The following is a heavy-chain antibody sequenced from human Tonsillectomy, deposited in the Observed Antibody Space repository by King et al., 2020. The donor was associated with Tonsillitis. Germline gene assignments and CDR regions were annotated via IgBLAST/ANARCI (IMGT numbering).Heavy chain of an antibody. CDR3: AREDRSTAALDY. J-gene: IGHJ4*02. CDR1: GFTFSSYA. CDR2: ISYDGSSK. D-gene: IGHD3-16*02. V-gene: IGHV3-30*09. Sequence: VQLVESGGGVVQPGRSLRLSCAASGFTFSSYAMHWVRQAPGKGPEWVAVISYDGSSKYYAVSVKGRFAISRDNSKNTLFLQMNSPSGEDTAAYYCAREDRSTAALDYWGQGTLVTVSS.